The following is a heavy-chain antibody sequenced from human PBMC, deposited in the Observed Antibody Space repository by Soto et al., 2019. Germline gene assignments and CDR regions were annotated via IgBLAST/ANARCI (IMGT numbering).Heavy chain of an antibody. Sequence: SETLSLTCTVSGASISVHSYYWTWIRQPPGKGLDWIGSSYYSGTTYFNPSLKSRATISVDTSKNQFSLRLTSVTAADTAIYYCTRRYNWNDKYFDPWGPGALVTVS. CDR2: SYYSGTT. J-gene: IGHJ5*02. D-gene: IGHD1-20*01. V-gene: IGHV4-39*01. CDR1: GASISVHSYY. CDR3: TRRYNWNDKYFDP.